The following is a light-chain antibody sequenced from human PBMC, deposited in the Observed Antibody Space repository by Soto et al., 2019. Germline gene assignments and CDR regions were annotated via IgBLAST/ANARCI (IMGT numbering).Light chain of an antibody. CDR2: EVS. J-gene: IGLJ1*01. V-gene: IGLV2-14*01. Sequence: QSALTQPASVSGSPGQSITISCTGTSSDVGGYNYVSWYQQHPGKAPKLMIYEVSNRPSGVSNRFSGSKSGNTASLTISGPQAEDEADYYCSSYTSSSTVVFGTGTKVTVL. CDR3: SSYTSSSTVV. CDR1: SSDVGGYNY.